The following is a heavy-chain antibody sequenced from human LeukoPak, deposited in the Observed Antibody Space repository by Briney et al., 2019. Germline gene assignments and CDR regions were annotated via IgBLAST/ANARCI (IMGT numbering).Heavy chain of an antibody. CDR2: IYSGGST. CDR3: AREQWLYYGMDV. CDR1: GFTVSSNY. V-gene: IGHV3-53*01. D-gene: IGHD3-22*01. J-gene: IGHJ6*02. Sequence: GGSLRLSCAASGFTVSSNYMSWVRQAPGKGLEWVSVIYSGGSTYYADSVKGRFTISRDNSKNTLYLQMNSLRAEDTAVYYCAREQWLYYGMDVWGQGTTVTVSS.